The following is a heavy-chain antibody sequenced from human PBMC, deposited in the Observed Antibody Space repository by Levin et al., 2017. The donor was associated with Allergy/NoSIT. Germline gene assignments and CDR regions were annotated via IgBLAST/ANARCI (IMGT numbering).Heavy chain of an antibody. CDR3: AKDSRYCSGGSCYSCSDY. CDR2: ISGSGGST. D-gene: IGHD2-15*01. J-gene: IGHJ4*02. CDR1: GFTFSSYA. V-gene: IGHV3-23*01. Sequence: GESLKISCAASGFTFSSYAMSWVRQAPGKGLEWVSAISGSGGSTYYADSVKGRFTISRDNSKNTLYLQMNSLRAEDTAVYYCAKDSRYCSGGSCYSCSDYWGQGTLVTVSS.